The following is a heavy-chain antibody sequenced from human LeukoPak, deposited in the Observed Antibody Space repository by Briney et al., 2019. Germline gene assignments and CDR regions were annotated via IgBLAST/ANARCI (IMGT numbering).Heavy chain of an antibody. D-gene: IGHD2-2*02. CDR3: ARAVVVPAAIPQGHYYYYGMDV. Sequence: SETLSLTCAVYGGSFSGYYWSWIRQPPGKGLEWIGEINHSGSTNYNPSLKSRVTISVDTSKTQFSLTLSSVTAADTAVYFCARAVVVPAAIPQGHYYYYGMDVWGQGTTVTVSS. V-gene: IGHV4-34*01. J-gene: IGHJ6*02. CDR1: GGSFSGYY. CDR2: INHSGST.